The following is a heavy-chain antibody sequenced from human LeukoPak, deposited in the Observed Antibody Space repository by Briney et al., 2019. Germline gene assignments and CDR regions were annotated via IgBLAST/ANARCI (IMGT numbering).Heavy chain of an antibody. Sequence: VASVKVSCKASGYTFTSYYMHWVRQAPGQGLEWMGGIIPIFGTANYAQKFQGRVTITADESTSTAYMELSSLRSEDTAVYYCARDGVAATHGGYYYYYMDVWGKGTTVTVSS. CDR3: ARDGVAATHGGYYYYYMDV. J-gene: IGHJ6*03. CDR1: GYTFTSYY. CDR2: IIPIFGTA. D-gene: IGHD2-15*01. V-gene: IGHV1-69*13.